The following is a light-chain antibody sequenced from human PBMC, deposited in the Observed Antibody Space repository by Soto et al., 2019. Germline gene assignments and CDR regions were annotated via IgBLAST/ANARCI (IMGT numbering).Light chain of an antibody. CDR1: SSDVGGYNY. CDR2: DVS. Sequence: QAVVTQPAAVSGSPGQSVTISCTGTSSDVGGYNYVSWYQQHPGKAPKLMIYDVSNRPSGVSNRFSGSKSGNTASLTISGLKAEDEADYYCSSYTSSSTLAYVFGTGTKVTVL. J-gene: IGLJ1*01. V-gene: IGLV2-14*01. CDR3: SSYTSSSTLAYV.